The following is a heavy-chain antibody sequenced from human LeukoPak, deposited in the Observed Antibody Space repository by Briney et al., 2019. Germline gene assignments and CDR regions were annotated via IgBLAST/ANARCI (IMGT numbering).Heavy chain of an antibody. CDR3: AKEVLAYYDFWTSSGAFDI. J-gene: IGHJ3*02. D-gene: IGHD3-3*01. CDR1: GFTFSSYA. CDR2: ISYDGSNK. Sequence: GGSLRLSCAASGFTFSSYAMHWVRQAPGKGLEWVAVISYDGSNKYYADSVKGRFTISRDNSKNTLYLQMNSLRAEDTAVYYCAKEVLAYYDFWTSSGAFDIWGQGTMVTVSS. V-gene: IGHV3-30-3*01.